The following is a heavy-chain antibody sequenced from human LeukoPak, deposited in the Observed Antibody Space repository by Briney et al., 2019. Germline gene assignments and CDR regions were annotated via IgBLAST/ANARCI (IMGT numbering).Heavy chain of an antibody. D-gene: IGHD5-12*01. CDR1: GFTFSSYA. V-gene: IGHV3-23*01. CDR3: AKYGDDYYFDS. Sequence: GGSLRLSCAASGFTFSSYAMNWVRQAPGKGLEWVSTISGGAGSTHYADSVKGRFTISRDNSKDTLYLQMNSLRAEDTAVYYCAKYGDDYYFDSWGQGTLVTVSS. J-gene: IGHJ4*02. CDR2: ISGGAGST.